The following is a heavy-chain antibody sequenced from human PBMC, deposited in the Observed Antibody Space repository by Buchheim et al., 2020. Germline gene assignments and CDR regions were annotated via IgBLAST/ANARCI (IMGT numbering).Heavy chain of an antibody. CDR2: IYPGDSDT. CDR3: ARRAEFQCGGDCYSSYYYYYGMDV. Sequence: EVQLVQSGAEVKKPGESLKISCKGSGYSFTSYWIGWVRQMPGKGLEWMGIIYPGDSDTRYSPSFQGQVTLSADKSISTAYPQWSSLKASDTAMYYCARRAEFQCGGDCYSSYYYYYGMDVWGQGTT. D-gene: IGHD2-21*01. V-gene: IGHV5-51*01. J-gene: IGHJ6*02. CDR1: GYSFTSYW.